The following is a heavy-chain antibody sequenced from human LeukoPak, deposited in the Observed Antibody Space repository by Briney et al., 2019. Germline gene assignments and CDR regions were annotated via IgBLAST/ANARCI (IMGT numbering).Heavy chain of an antibody. V-gene: IGHV4-4*02. CDR2: IYHSGST. J-gene: IGHJ4*02. D-gene: IGHD3-22*01. CDR3: ARSYDSSGYYTYYFDY. CDR1: GGPISSSNW. Sequence: KPSETLSHTCAVSGGPISSSNWWSWVRQPPGKGLEWIGEIYHSGSTNYNPSLKSRVTISVDKSKNQLSLKLSSVTAADTAVYYCARSYDSSGYYTYYFDYWGQGTLVTVSS.